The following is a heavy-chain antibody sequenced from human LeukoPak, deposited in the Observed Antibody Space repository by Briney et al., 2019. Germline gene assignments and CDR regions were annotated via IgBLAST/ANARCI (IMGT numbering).Heavy chain of an antibody. Sequence: PGGSLRLSCAASGFTFSSYSMNWVRQAPGKGLEWVSSISSSSSYIYHADSVKGRFTISRDNAKNSLYLQMNSLRAEDTAVYYCARGSRTIELGDDYWGQGTLVTVSS. J-gene: IGHJ4*02. CDR3: ARGSRTIELGDDY. CDR2: ISSSSSYI. CDR1: GFTFSSYS. V-gene: IGHV3-21*01. D-gene: IGHD5-24*01.